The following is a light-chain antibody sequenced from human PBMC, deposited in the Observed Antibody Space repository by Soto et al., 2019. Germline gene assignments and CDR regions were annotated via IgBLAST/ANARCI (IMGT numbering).Light chain of an antibody. CDR1: LSVGPW. Sequence: DIPMTQSPSTLSTSVGDRVTITCRASLSVGPWLAWYQQKPGKAPNLLIYGASTLQTGVPSRFGGSGSGTDFTLTISSLQPDDFATYYCQQYKTYPWTFGQGTRVEIK. V-gene: IGKV1-5*03. CDR3: QQYKTYPWT. CDR2: GAS. J-gene: IGKJ1*01.